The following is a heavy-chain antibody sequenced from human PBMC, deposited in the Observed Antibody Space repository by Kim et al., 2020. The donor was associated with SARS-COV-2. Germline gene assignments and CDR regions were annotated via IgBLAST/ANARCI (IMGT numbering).Heavy chain of an antibody. J-gene: IGHJ4*02. D-gene: IGHD3-10*01. CDR2: ISQDGRRK. CDR3: ASEVSDVPGY. CDR1: GFAFSQYW. V-gene: IGHV3-7*01. Sequence: GGSLRLSCAASGFAFSQYWMNWVRQAPGKGLEWVAGISQDGRRKPYSASVKGRFTISRENSKNSVYLEMNTLSNEDTAVYYCASEVSDVPGYWGQGTLVTVSS.